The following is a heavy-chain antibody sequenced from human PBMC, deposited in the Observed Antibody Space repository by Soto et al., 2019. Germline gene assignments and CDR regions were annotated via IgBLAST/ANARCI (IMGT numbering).Heavy chain of an antibody. D-gene: IGHD6-13*01. V-gene: IGHV3-23*01. CDR3: AYSSTPFNY. CDR1: GFTFSTYS. J-gene: IGHJ4*02. Sequence: GGSLRLSCAASGFTFSTYSMNWVRQAPGKGLEWVSAISGSGGSTYYADSVKGRFTISRDNSKNTLYLQMNSLRAEDTAVYYCAYSSTPFNYWSEGTLVTVSS. CDR2: ISGSGGST.